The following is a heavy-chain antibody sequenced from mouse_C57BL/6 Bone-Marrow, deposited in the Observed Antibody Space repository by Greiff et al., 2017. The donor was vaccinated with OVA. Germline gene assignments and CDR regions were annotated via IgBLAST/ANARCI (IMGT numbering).Heavy chain of an antibody. V-gene: IGHV14-4*01. CDR2: IDPENGDT. CDR1: GFNIKDDY. Sequence: SGAELVRPGASVKLSCTASGFNIKDDYMHWVKQRPEQGLEWIGWIDPENGDTEYASKFQGKATITADTSSNTAYLQLSSLTSEDTAVYYCTILWLRNYWGQGTTLTVSS. J-gene: IGHJ2*01. CDR3: TILWLRNY. D-gene: IGHD2-2*01.